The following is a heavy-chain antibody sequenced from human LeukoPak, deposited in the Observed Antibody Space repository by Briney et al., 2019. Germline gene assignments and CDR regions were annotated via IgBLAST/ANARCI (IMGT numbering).Heavy chain of an antibody. CDR2: IWYDGSNR. CDR1: GFTFRDYE. V-gene: IGHV3-33*08. J-gene: IGHJ4*02. D-gene: IGHD1-26*01. Sequence: GGSLRLSCSASGFTFRDYEMNWVRQAPGKGLEWVAVIWYDGSNRYYADSVKGRFTISRDNAKNSLYLQMNSLRAEDTAVYYCARGERGDFWGQGTLVTVSS. CDR3: ARGERGDF.